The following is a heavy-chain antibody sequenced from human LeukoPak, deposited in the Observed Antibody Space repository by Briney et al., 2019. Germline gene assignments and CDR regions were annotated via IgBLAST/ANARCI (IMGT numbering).Heavy chain of an antibody. CDR1: GFTFRSYW. CDR3: ARVRAAAGTMGAFDI. Sequence: PGGPLRLSCASPGFTFRSYWMPSVRQAPGNYLESALRINSDGTSTSYADSVKGPFTISTDNAKNTLYLQRVSLRGEDTAVYYCARVRAAAGTMGAFDIWGQGTMVTVSS. CDR2: INSDGTST. D-gene: IGHD6-13*01. V-gene: IGHV3-74*01. J-gene: IGHJ3*02.